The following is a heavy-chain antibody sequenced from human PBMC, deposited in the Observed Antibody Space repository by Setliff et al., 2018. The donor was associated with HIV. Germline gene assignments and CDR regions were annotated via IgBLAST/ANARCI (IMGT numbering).Heavy chain of an antibody. V-gene: IGHV4-59*08. J-gene: IGHJ4*02. Sequence: SETLSLTCTVSGASIWNYYWSWIRQPPGKGLEWIGNIYHSGSTYYNPSLRNRVTISVDTSKNQFSLKMSSVTAADTAVYYCARRCSSTDCNGFDYWGQGTLVTVSS. CDR2: IYHSGST. D-gene: IGHD2-2*01. CDR3: ARRCSSTDCNGFDY. CDR1: GASIWNYY.